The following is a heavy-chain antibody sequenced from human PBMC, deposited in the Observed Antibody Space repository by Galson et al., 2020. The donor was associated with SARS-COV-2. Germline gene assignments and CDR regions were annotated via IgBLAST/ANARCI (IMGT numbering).Heavy chain of an antibody. CDR3: ARRPQDCSGTSCYLDY. D-gene: IGHD2-2*01. CDR2: IKEDGSEK. Sequence: LSLTCAASGFTFSRYWMSWVRQAPGKGLEWVANIKEDGSEKYYGDSVKGRFTISRDNAENSLYLQMNSLRAEDTAVYYCARRPQDCSGTSCYLDYWGQGTLVTVSS. CDR1: GFTFSRYW. J-gene: IGHJ4*02. V-gene: IGHV3-7*03.